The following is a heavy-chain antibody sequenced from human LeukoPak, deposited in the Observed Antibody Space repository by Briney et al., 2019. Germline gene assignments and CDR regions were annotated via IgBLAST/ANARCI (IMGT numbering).Heavy chain of an antibody. CDR1: GDTFSSYA. J-gene: IGHJ3*02. CDR2: IIPIFGTA. Sequence: ASVKVSCKASGDTFSSYAISWVRQAPGQGLEWMGGIIPIFGTANYAQKFQGRVTITADESTSTAYMELSSLRSEDTAVYYCAREEIEMATRILDAFDIWGQGTMVTVSS. D-gene: IGHD5-24*01. CDR3: AREEIEMATRILDAFDI. V-gene: IGHV1-69*13.